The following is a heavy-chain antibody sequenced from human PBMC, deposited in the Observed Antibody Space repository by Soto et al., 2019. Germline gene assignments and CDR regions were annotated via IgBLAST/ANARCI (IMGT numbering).Heavy chain of an antibody. V-gene: IGHV3-23*01. J-gene: IGHJ4*01. CDR3: AKRVGIEVDAYFDY. Sequence: GGSLRLSCAASGFTFSSYAMSWVRQAPGKGLEWVSAISGSGVSTYYADSVKGRFTISRDNTKNTLYLQMNSMRADDTVLYYCAKRVGIEVDAYFDYWGHGTLVTVSS. CDR2: ISGSGVST. D-gene: IGHD6-19*01. CDR1: GFTFSSYA.